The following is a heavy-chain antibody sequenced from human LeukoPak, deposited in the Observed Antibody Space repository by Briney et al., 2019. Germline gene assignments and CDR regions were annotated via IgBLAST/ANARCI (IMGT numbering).Heavy chain of an antibody. V-gene: IGHV4-61*01. CDR3: ARRIGTTPNRFDP. Sequence: PSETLSLTCTVSGGSVSSGNYYWSWLRQSPGKGLEWIGYFYYSGSTNYNPSLKSRVTISGDTSKNQFSLKLNSVTAADTAVYFCARRIGTTPNRFDPWGQGILVTVSS. J-gene: IGHJ5*02. CDR2: FYYSGST. D-gene: IGHD1-7*01. CDR1: GGSVSSGNYY.